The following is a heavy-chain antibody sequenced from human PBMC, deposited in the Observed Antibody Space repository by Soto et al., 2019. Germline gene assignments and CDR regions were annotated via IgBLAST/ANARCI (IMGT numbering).Heavy chain of an antibody. Sequence: PLETLSLTCTVSGGSISSYYWSWIRQPPGKGLEWIGYIYYSGSTNYNPSLKSRVTISVDTSKNQFSLKLSSVTAADTAVYYCARDDYYDSSGYYGMDVWGQGTTVTVSS. CDR2: IYYSGST. V-gene: IGHV4-59*01. J-gene: IGHJ6*02. CDR3: ARDDYYDSSGYYGMDV. D-gene: IGHD3-22*01. CDR1: GGSISSYY.